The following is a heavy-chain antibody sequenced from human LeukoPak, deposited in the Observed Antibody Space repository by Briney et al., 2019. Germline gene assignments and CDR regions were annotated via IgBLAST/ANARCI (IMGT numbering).Heavy chain of an antibody. Sequence: QPGGSLRLSCAASGFTFSSYWMSWVRQAPGKGLEWGANIEQDGSEKYYVDSVKCRFTISRDNAKNSLYLQMNSLRAEDTAVYYCARGGGGHYYDSSGYYYFGYFQHWGQGTLVTVSS. CDR3: ARGGGGHYYDSSGYYYFGYFQH. V-gene: IGHV3-7*01. D-gene: IGHD3-22*01. CDR2: IEQDGSEK. J-gene: IGHJ1*01. CDR1: GFTFSSYW.